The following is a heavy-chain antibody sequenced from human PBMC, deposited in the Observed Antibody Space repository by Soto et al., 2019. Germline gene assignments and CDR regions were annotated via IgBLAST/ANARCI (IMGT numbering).Heavy chain of an antibody. CDR3: SRDRGGNSGSAGLRRIVTWFDP. V-gene: IGHV1-69*01. CDR2: IIPIFGTA. D-gene: IGHD2-21*02. J-gene: IGHJ5*02. Sequence: QVQLVQSGAEVKKPGSSVKVSCKASGGTFSSYAISWVRQAPGQGLEWMGGIIPIFGTANYAQKFQGRVTITADESTSTAYMELSSLRSEDTAVYYCSRDRGGNSGSAGLRRIVTWFDPWGQGTLVTVSS. CDR1: GGTFSSYA.